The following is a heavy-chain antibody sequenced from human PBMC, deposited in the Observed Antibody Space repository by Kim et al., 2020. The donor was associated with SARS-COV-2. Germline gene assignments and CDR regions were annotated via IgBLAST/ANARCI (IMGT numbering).Heavy chain of an antibody. V-gene: IGHV4-30-2*04. CDR3: ARAPIWFGELGWFDS. Sequence: NPSLKSRVSILIDTSKNQFTRNRTSVTAADTAVYYCARAPIWFGELGWFDSWGQGTLVTVSS. D-gene: IGHD3-10*01. J-gene: IGHJ5*01.